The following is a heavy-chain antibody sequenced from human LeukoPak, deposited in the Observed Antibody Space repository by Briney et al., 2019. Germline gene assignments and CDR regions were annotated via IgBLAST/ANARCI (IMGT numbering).Heavy chain of an antibody. CDR2: MNPNSGNT. D-gene: IGHD2-2*01. Sequence: ASVKVSCKASGYTFTGYYMHWVRQAPGQGLEWMGWMNPNSGNTGYAQKFQGRVTMTRNTSMSTAYMELSSLRSEDTAVYYCARDDTSHWLYYFDYWGQGTLVTVSS. V-gene: IGHV1-8*02. CDR1: GYTFTGYY. CDR3: ARDDTSHWLYYFDY. J-gene: IGHJ4*02.